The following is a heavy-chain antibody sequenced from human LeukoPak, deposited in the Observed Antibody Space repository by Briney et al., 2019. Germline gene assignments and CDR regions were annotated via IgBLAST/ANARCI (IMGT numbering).Heavy chain of an antibody. CDR3: ARGVDGGNSDWFDP. CDR2: IIPILGIA. CDR1: GGTFSSYA. J-gene: IGHJ5*02. D-gene: IGHD4-23*01. V-gene: IGHV1-69*04. Sequence: ASVKVSCKASGGTFSSYAISWVRQAPGQGLEWMGRIIPILGIANCAQKFQGRVTITADKSTSTAYMELSSLRSEDTAVYYCARGVDGGNSDWFDPWGQGTLVTVSS.